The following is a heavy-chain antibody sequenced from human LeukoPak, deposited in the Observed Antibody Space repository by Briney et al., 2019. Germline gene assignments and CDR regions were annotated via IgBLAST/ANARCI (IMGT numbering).Heavy chain of an antibody. CDR2: INHSGST. Sequence: EPSETLSLTCAVYGGSFSGYYWSWIRQPPGKGLEWIGEINHSGSTNYNPSLKSRVTISVDTSKNQFSLKLSSVTAADTAVYYCAGDSPPHAFDIWGQGTMVTVSS. CDR1: GGSFSGYY. CDR3: AGDSPPHAFDI. D-gene: IGHD2-15*01. J-gene: IGHJ3*02. V-gene: IGHV4-34*01.